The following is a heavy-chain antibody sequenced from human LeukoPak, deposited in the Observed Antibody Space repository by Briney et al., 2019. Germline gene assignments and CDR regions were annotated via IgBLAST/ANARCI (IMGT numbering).Heavy chain of an antibody. CDR1: GGSFSGYY. Sequence: SETLSLTCAVYGGSFSGYYWSWIRQPPGKGLEWIGEINHSGSTNYNPSLKSRVTISVDTSKNQFSLKLSPVTAADTAVYYCAGHMAAASGFGGWGQRTLVTV. D-gene: IGHD3-10*01. CDR2: INHSGST. J-gene: IGHJ4*02. CDR3: AGHMAAASGFGG. V-gene: IGHV4-34*01.